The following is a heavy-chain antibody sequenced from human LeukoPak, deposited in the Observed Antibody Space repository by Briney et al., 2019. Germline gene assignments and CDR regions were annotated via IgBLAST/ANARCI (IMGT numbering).Heavy chain of an antibody. V-gene: IGHV4-31*03. D-gene: IGHD3-10*01. CDR1: GGSISSGGYY. J-gene: IGHJ3*02. Sequence: NPSQTLSLTCTVSGGSISSGGYYWSWIRQHPGKGLEWIGYIYYSGSTYYNPSLKSRVTISVDTSKNQFPLKLSSVTAADTAVYYCARGSGSGNYYDAFNIWGQGTRVTVSS. CDR2: IYYSGST. CDR3: ARGSGSGNYYDAFNI.